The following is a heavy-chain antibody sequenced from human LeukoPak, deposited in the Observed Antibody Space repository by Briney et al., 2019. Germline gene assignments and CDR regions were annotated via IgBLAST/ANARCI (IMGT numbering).Heavy chain of an antibody. D-gene: IGHD3-10*01. CDR1: GGSISTYY. J-gene: IGHJ5*01. V-gene: IGHV4-59*01. CDR2: NHYTGST. CDR3: ARGRSGGDWFDS. Sequence: SETLSLTCTVFGGSISTYYWTWIRQPPGKGLEWIGYNHYTGSTNHNPSLKSRVTMSVDTSKNQFSLKLSSVTAADTAVYYCARGRSGGDWFDSWGQGTLVTVSS.